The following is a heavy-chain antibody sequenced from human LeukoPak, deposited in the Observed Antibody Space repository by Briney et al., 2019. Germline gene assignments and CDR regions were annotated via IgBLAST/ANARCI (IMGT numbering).Heavy chain of an antibody. V-gene: IGHV3-21*01. CDR1: GFTFSIYS. Sequence: PGGSLRLSCAASGFTFSIYSMNWVRQAPGKGLEWVSSIDSRSYNIYYADSVKGRFTISRDNAQSSVFLQMNSLRAEDTAVYYCARDLAYYYDRNYDWGQGTLVTVSS. J-gene: IGHJ4*02. CDR2: IDSRSYNI. D-gene: IGHD3-22*01. CDR3: ARDLAYYYDRNYD.